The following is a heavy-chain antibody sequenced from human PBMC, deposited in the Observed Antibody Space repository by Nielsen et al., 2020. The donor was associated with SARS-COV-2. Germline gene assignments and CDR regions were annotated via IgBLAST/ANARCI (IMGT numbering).Heavy chain of an antibody. V-gene: IGHV4-39*07. CDR1: GGSISSSSYY. Sequence: SETLSLTCTVSGGSISSSSYYWGWIRQPPGKGLEWIGSIYYSGSTNYNPSLKSRVTISVDTSKNQFSLKLSSVTAADTAVYYCARGRHMVRGVEFDYWGQGTLVTVSS. D-gene: IGHD3-10*01. J-gene: IGHJ4*02. CDR2: IYYSGST. CDR3: ARGRHMVRGVEFDY.